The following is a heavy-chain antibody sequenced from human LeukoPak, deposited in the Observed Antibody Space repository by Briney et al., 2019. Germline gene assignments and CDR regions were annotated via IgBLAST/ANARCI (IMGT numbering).Heavy chain of an antibody. V-gene: IGHV3-23*01. J-gene: IGHJ4*02. D-gene: IGHD2-15*01. Sequence: TGGSLRLSCAASGFTFSSYAMTWVRQAPGKGLEWVSTINHNGGRTYYADSLEGRFAISRDNSKNTLFLQMNSLRAEDTAVYYCAKADRVASAATLDYWGQGTLVTVSS. CDR3: AKADRVASAATLDY. CDR1: GFTFSSYA. CDR2: INHNGGRT.